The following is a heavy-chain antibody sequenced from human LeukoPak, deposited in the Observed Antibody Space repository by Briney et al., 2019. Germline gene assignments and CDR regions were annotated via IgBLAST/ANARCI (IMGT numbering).Heavy chain of an antibody. J-gene: IGHJ6*02. CDR1: GFTFSSYW. Sequence: GGSLRLSCAASGFTFSSYWMHWVRQAPGKGLEWVSRINSDGSSTIYADSVKGRFTISRDNAKNTLYLQMNSLRAEDTAVYYCARVVSITRDYYYYYGMDVWGQGTTVTVSS. V-gene: IGHV3-74*01. D-gene: IGHD3-3*02. CDR3: ARVVSITRDYYYYYGMDV. CDR2: INSDGSST.